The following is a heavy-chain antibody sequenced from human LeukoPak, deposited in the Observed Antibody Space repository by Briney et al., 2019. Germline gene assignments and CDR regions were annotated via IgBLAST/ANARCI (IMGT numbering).Heavy chain of an antibody. Sequence: GGSLRLSCAASGFTFSSYAMSWVRQAPGRGLEWVSAISGSGGSTYYADSVEGRFTISRDNSKNTLYLQMNSLRAEDTAVYYCAKGLFSGWYRATQFDYWGQGTLVTVSS. J-gene: IGHJ4*02. V-gene: IGHV3-23*01. CDR2: ISGSGGST. D-gene: IGHD6-19*01. CDR3: AKGLFSGWYRATQFDY. CDR1: GFTFSSYA.